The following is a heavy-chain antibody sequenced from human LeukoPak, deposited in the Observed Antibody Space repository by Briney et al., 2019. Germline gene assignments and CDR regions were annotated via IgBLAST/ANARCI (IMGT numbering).Heavy chain of an antibody. CDR1: GLTFSNAW. CDR3: AKSPSLQAFDV. Sequence: GGSLRLSCAASGLTFSNAWMSWVRQAPGKGLECVSTISADGGSTYYPDSVKGRFTISRDNSKNTLYLQMNNLRAEDTALYYCAKSPSLQAFDVWGQGTMVSVSS. V-gene: IGHV3-23*01. CDR2: ISADGGST. J-gene: IGHJ3*01.